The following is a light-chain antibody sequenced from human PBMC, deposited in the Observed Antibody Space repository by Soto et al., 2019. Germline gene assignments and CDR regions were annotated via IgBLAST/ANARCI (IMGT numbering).Light chain of an antibody. V-gene: IGKV3D-20*02. Sequence: EIVLTQSPGTLSLSPGERATLSCRASQSVSNNYLAWYQQKPGQAPRLLIYGASNRATGIPDRFSGSGSGTDFTLTISRLEAEDFAVYYCQQRSNWPLITFGQGTKVDI. CDR3: QQRSNWPLIT. CDR1: QSVSNNY. J-gene: IGKJ1*01. CDR2: GAS.